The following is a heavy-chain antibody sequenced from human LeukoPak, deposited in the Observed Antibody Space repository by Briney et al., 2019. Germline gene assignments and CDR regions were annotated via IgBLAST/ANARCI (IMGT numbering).Heavy chain of an antibody. CDR1: GFTFSRYA. D-gene: IGHD3-22*01. V-gene: IGHV3-48*02. Sequence: GGSLRLSCAASGFTFSRYAMNWVRQAPGKGLEWVSYISASSTTIYYADSVKGRFTIPRDYAKSSLYLQMSSLRDEDTAVYYCTLYYYDSSGYPSFDYWGQGTLVTVSS. CDR3: TLYYYDSSGYPSFDY. J-gene: IGHJ4*02. CDR2: ISASSTTI.